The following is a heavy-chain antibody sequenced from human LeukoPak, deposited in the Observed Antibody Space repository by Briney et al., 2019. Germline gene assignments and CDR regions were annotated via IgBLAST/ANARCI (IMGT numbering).Heavy chain of an antibody. CDR2: INHSGST. Sequence: SETLSLTCAVYGGSFSGYYWSWIRQPPGKGLEWIGEINHSGSTNYNPSLKSRVTISVDTSKNQFSLKLSSVTAADTAVYYFARESSGWYGFYYGMDVWGKGTTVTVSS. V-gene: IGHV4-34*01. CDR3: ARESSGWYGFYYGMDV. J-gene: IGHJ6*04. D-gene: IGHD6-19*01. CDR1: GGSFSGYY.